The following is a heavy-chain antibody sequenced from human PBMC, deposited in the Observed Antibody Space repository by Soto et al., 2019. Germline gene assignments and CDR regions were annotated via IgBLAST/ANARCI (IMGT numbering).Heavy chain of an antibody. D-gene: IGHD2-21*02. J-gene: IGHJ4*02. CDR2: ISYDGSNK. CDR3: ARAPYCGGDCYLYDFDY. V-gene: IGHV3-30-3*01. CDR1: GFTFSSYA. Sequence: LRLSFAASGFTFSSYAMHWVRQAPGKGLEWVAVISYDGSNKYYADSVKGRFTISRDNSKNTLYLQMNSLRAEDTAVYYCARAPYCGGDCYLYDFDYWGQGTLVTVSS.